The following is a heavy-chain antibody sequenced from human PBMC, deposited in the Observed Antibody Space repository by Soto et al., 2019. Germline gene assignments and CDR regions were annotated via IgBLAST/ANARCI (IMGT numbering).Heavy chain of an antibody. CDR3: ASPNDSSSSPDAFDI. Sequence: ASVKVSCKVSGYTLTELSMHWVRQAPGKGLEWMGGFDPEDGETIYAQKFQGRVTMTEDTSTDTAYMELSSLRSEDTAVYYCASPNDSSSSPDAFDIWGQGTMVTVSS. CDR1: GYTLTELS. D-gene: IGHD6-6*01. CDR2: FDPEDGET. V-gene: IGHV1-24*01. J-gene: IGHJ3*02.